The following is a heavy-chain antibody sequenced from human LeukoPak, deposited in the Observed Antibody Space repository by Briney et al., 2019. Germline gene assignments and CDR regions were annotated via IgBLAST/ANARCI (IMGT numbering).Heavy chain of an antibody. Sequence: ASETLSLTCTVSGGSISSYYWSWIRQPPGKGLEWIGYIYYSGSTNYNPSLKSRVTISVDTSKNQFSLKLSSVTAADTAVYYCARAGRFWSGYRYYFDYWGQGTLVTVSS. J-gene: IGHJ4*02. D-gene: IGHD3-3*01. V-gene: IGHV4-59*01. CDR1: GGSISSYY. CDR3: ARAGRFWSGYRYYFDY. CDR2: IYYSGST.